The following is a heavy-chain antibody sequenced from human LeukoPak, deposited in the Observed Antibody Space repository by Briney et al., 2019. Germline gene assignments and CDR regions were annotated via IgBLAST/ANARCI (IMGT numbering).Heavy chain of an antibody. J-gene: IGHJ5*02. Sequence: SETLSLSCTVSGGSMTNNTFYWGWIRQPPGKGLEWIGRIYHTGPTYYNPSLNSRVTISVDTSKNQFSLKLSSVTAADTAVYYCARVLIWFGQLQNWFDPWGPGTLVTVSS. V-gene: IGHV4-39*07. CDR2: IYHTGPT. CDR3: ARVLIWFGQLQNWFDP. D-gene: IGHD3-10*01. CDR1: GGSMTNNTFY.